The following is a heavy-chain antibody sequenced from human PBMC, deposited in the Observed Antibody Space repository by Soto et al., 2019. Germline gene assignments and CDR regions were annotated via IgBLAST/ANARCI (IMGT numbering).Heavy chain of an antibody. D-gene: IGHD1-1*01. CDR2: ISSSSSYI. CDR3: ARDETIHWY. Sequence: GVTMRRSCAASGFTFSSYNRNWVRQAPGKGLEWVSSISSSSSYIYYADSVKGRFTISRDNAKNSLYLQMNSLRAEDTAVYYCARDETIHWYWGQGTLVTVSS. J-gene: IGHJ4*02. V-gene: IGHV3-21*01. CDR1: GFTFSSYN.